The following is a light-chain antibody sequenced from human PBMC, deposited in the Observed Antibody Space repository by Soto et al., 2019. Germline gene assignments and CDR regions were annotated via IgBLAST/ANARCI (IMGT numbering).Light chain of an antibody. CDR1: QSISNS. CDR3: QQYNYLWT. V-gene: IGKV3-15*01. Sequence: EMVMTQSPATLSVSPGEGATLSCRASQSISNSLAWYQQKPGQAPRLLIYGATTRATGIPARFSGSGSGTEFTLTISSLQSEDSAVYYCQQYNYLWTFGQGTKVEIK. J-gene: IGKJ1*01. CDR2: GAT.